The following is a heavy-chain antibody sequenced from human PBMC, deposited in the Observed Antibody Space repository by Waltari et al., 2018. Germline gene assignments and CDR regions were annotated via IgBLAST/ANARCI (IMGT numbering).Heavy chain of an antibody. CDR1: GFPFSSYS. V-gene: IGHV3-7*03. CDR2: IKEDGTEK. CDR3: ARGRYVPGP. Sequence: EVQLVESGGGLVQPGGSRRLTCAAPGFPFSSYSMTWVRQAPGKGLEWVAKIKEDGTEKKYVDSVKGRFTISRDNAKNSLYLEMNSLRVEDTAVYYCARGRYVPGPWGQGTLVTVSS. D-gene: IGHD3-10*02. J-gene: IGHJ5*02.